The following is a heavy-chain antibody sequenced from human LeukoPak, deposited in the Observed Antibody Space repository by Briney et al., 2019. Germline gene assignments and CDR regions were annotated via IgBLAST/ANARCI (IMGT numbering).Heavy chain of an antibody. J-gene: IGHJ4*02. V-gene: IGHV1-2*02. D-gene: IGHD3-22*01. CDR1: GYTFTGYY. CDR2: INPNSGGT. CDR3: ARADSSGYYYLIDY. Sequence: ASVKVSCKASGYTFTGYYMHWVRQAPGQGLEWMGWINPNSGGTNYAQKFQGRVTMTRDTPISTAYMELSRLRSDDTAVYYCARADSSGYYYLIDYWGQGTLVTVSS.